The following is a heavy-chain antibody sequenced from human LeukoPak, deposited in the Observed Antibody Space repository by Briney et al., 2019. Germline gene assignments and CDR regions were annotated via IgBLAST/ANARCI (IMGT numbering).Heavy chain of an antibody. CDR3: AKDRGWLEISY. D-gene: IGHD5-12*01. CDR2: TTGSGETT. CDR1: GFTFSTFG. J-gene: IGHJ4*02. Sequence: TGGSLRLSCAASGFTFSTFGLSWVRQAPGKGLEWVSGTTGSGETTYYADSVKGRFTVSRDNSKDTLSLQMNSLTAEDTATYYCAKDRGWLEISYWGQGTLVTVSS. V-gene: IGHV3-23*01.